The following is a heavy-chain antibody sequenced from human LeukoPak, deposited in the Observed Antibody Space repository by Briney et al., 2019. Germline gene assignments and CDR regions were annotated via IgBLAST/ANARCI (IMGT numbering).Heavy chain of an antibody. D-gene: IGHD5-12*01. J-gene: IGHJ4*02. Sequence: GSLRLSCTGSGFTFGDYAMNWVRQAPGKGLEWVGFIRSKNYGGTTEYAASVKGRFTISRDDSKSIAYLQMNSLKTEDTAMYYCTRVIVATKDYWGQGTLVTVSS. CDR1: GFTFGDYA. V-gene: IGHV3-49*04. CDR3: TRVIVATKDY. CDR2: IRSKNYGGTT.